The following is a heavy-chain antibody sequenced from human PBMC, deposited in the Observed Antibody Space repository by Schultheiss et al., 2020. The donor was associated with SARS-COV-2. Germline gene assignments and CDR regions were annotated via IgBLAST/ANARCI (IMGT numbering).Heavy chain of an antibody. J-gene: IGHJ4*02. CDR2: IRSKAYGGTT. D-gene: IGHD6-13*01. V-gene: IGHV3-49*04. CDR3: TRGRSSSWYPAH. Sequence: GGSLRLSCAASGFTFSCYAMSWVRQAPGKGLEWVGFIRSKAYGGTTEYAASVKGRFTISRDDSKSIAYLQMNSLKTEDTAVYYCTRGRSSSWYPAHWGQGTLVTVSS. CDR1: GFTFSCYA.